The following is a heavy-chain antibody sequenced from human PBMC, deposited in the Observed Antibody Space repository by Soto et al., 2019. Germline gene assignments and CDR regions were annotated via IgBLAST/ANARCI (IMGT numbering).Heavy chain of an antibody. Sequence: GGSLRLSCAASGFTFRSYAMIWVRQAPGKGLEWASGISGSGDTTNYSDSVKGLFTISRDNSKNTLYLQMNSLRAEDTAVYYCAKDFWTAYYRPYFDQWGQGTLVTVSS. J-gene: IGHJ4*02. CDR2: ISGSGDTT. CDR3: AKDFWTAYYRPYFDQ. V-gene: IGHV3-23*01. D-gene: IGHD3-3*01. CDR1: GFTFRSYA.